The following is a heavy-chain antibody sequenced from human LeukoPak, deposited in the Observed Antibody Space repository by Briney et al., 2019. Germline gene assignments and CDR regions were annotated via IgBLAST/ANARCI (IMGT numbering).Heavy chain of an antibody. CDR1: GFTFSSYG. CDR2: IRYDGGNK. D-gene: IGHD5-18*01. Sequence: GGSLRLSCAASGFTFSSYGMHWVRQAPGKGLEWVAFIRYDGGNKYYADSVKGRFTISRDNSKNTLFLQMNSLRAEDTAVYYCAKDSHRGYSYGQHYYFDYWGQGTLVTVSS. J-gene: IGHJ4*02. CDR3: AKDSHRGYSYGQHYYFDY. V-gene: IGHV3-30*02.